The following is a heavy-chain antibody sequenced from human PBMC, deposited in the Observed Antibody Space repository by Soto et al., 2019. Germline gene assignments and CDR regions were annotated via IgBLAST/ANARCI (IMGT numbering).Heavy chain of an antibody. CDR1: GGSFSGYY. V-gene: IGHV4-34*01. Sequence: SETLSLTCAVYGGSFSGYYWSWIRQPPGKGLEWIGEINHSGSTNYNPSLKSRVTISVDTSKNQFSLKLSSVTAADTAVYYCARGESDSSGSPPGQDPWGQGTLVTVSS. CDR3: ARGESDSSGSPPGQDP. D-gene: IGHD3-22*01. CDR2: INHSGST. J-gene: IGHJ5*02.